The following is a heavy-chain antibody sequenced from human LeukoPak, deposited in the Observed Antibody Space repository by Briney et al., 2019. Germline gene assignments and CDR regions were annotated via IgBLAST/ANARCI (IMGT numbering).Heavy chain of an antibody. CDR2: IYHSGTT. V-gene: IGHV4-4*02. D-gene: IGHD2-8*02. Sequence: SETLSLTCAVSGFSISTSNWWRWGRQPPGKGLELILEIYHSGTTNYNPSLKSRFTISADKSKNQFSLNMMSVTAADKAVYYCAREESGGYFDYWGQGTLVTVSS. J-gene: IGHJ4*02. CDR3: AREESGGYFDY. CDR1: GFSISTSNW.